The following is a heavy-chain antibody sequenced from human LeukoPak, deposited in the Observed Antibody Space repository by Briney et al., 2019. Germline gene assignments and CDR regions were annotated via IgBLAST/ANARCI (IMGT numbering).Heavy chain of an antibody. D-gene: IGHD6-13*01. CDR2: ISSSSSYI. CDR3: ARDRGIAAAGRSNYFDY. Sequence: PGGSLRLSCAASGFTFSSYSMNWVRQAPGKGLEWVSCISSSSSYIYYADSVKGRFTISRDNAKNSLYLQMNSLRAEDTAVYYCARDRGIAAAGRSNYFDYWGQGTLVTVSS. J-gene: IGHJ4*02. V-gene: IGHV3-21*01. CDR1: GFTFSSYS.